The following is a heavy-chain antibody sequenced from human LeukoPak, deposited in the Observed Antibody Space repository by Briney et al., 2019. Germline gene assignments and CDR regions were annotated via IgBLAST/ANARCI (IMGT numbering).Heavy chain of an antibody. D-gene: IGHD3-10*01. CDR2: ISSSSSYI. J-gene: IGHJ4*02. CDR3: ASDLWFGEVLHDY. V-gene: IGHV3-21*01. CDR1: GFTFSSYS. Sequence: GGSLRLSCAASGFTFSSYSMNWVRQAPGKRLEWVSSISSSSSYIYYADSVKGRFTISRDNAKNSLYLQMNGLRAEDTAVYCCASDLWFGEVLHDYWGQGTLVTVSS.